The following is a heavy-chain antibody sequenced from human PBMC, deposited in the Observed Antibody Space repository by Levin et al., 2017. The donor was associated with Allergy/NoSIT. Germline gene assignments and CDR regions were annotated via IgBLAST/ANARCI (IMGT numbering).Heavy chain of an antibody. V-gene: IGHV2-5*02. D-gene: IGHD5-18*01. CDR1: GFSLSTSGVG. CDR3: AHSSDPPSTAMAYFDY. Sequence: SGPTLVKPTQTLTLTCTFSGFSLSTSGVGVGWIRQPPGKALEWLALIYWDDDKRYSPSLKSRLTITKDTSKNQVVLTMTNMDPVDTATYHCAHSSDPPSTAMAYFDYWGQGTLVTVSS. CDR2: IYWDDDK. J-gene: IGHJ4*02.